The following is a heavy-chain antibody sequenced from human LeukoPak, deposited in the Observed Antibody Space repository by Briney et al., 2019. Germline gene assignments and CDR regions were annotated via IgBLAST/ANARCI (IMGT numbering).Heavy chain of an antibody. J-gene: IGHJ6*03. D-gene: IGHD1-7*01. V-gene: IGHV1-18*01. CDR3: ARDRELELRSWYYYMDV. CDR2: ISGYNGNT. CDR1: GYTFTRYG. Sequence: ASVKVSCKASGYTFTRYGIYWVRQAPGQGLEWMGWISGYNGNTKYAQKLQGRVTMTTDTSTSTAYMELRSLRSDDTAVYYCARDRELELRSWYYYMDVWGKGTTVTVSS.